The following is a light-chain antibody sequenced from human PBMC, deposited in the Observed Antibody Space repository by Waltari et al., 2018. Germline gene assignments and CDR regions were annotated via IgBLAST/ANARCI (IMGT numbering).Light chain of an antibody. CDR3: QQSYSTPRT. CDR1: QSISSY. V-gene: IGKV1-39*01. CDR2: AAS. J-gene: IGKJ4*01. Sequence: DIQMTQYPSSLSASVGDRVTITCRASQSISSYLNWYQQKPGKAPKLLSYAASSLQSGVPSRFSGSGSGTDFTLTISSLQPEDFATYYCQQSYSTPRTFGGGTKVEIK.